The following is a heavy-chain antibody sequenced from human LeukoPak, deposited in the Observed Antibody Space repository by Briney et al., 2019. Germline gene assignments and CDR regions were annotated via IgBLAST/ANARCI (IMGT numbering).Heavy chain of an antibody. CDR1: GFTFSDYY. D-gene: IGHD1-1*01. CDR3: ARDIGWNQVYYYYGMDV. CDR2: ISSSGSTI. V-gene: IGHV3-11*01. Sequence: PGGSLRLPCAASGFTFSDYYMSWIRQAPGKGLEWVSYISSSGSTIYYADSVKGRFTISRDNAKNSLYLQMNSLRAEDTAVYYCARDIGWNQVYYYYGMDVWGQGTTVTVSS. J-gene: IGHJ6*02.